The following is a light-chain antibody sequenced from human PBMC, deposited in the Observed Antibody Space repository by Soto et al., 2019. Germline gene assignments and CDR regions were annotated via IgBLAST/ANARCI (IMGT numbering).Light chain of an antibody. CDR1: QLTSRY. J-gene: IGKJ5*01. V-gene: IGKV3-20*01. Sequence: ENVLTQSPGTLSLSPGERATLSCRASQLTSRYLSWYQQRPDQAPRLLIYGASSRATGIPDRFSGSGSGTDFTLTISRLEPEDFAVYYCQQYSTSPISFGQGTRLEIK. CDR2: GAS. CDR3: QQYSTSPIS.